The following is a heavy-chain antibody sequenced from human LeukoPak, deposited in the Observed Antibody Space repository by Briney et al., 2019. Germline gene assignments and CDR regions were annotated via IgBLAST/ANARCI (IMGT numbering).Heavy chain of an antibody. CDR1: GYSISSGYY. CDR3: ARRGFGRNRYFDY. CDR2: INHSGST. J-gene: IGHJ4*02. Sequence: PSETLSLTCTVSGYSISSGYYWSWIRQPPGKGLEWIGEINHSGSTNYNPSLKSRVTISVDTSKNQFSLKLSSVTAADTAVYYCARRGFGRNRYFDYWGQGTLVTVSS. V-gene: IGHV4-38-2*02. D-gene: IGHD3-10*01.